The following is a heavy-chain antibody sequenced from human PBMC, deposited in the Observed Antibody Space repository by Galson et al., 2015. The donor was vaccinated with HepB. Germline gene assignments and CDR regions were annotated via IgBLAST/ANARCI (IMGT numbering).Heavy chain of an antibody. CDR3: ARGKLQDLYYFDY. CDR2: ISSSSSYI. J-gene: IGHJ4*02. V-gene: IGHV3-21*01. CDR1: GFTFSSYS. D-gene: IGHD4-11*01. Sequence: SLRLSCAASGFTFSSYSMNWVRQAPGKGLEWVSSISSSSSYIYYADSVKGRFTISRDNAKNSLYLQMNSLRAEDTAVYYCARGKLQDLYYFDYWGQGTLVTVSS.